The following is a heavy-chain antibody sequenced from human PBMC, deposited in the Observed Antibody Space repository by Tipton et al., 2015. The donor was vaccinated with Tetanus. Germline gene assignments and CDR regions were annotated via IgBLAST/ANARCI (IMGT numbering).Heavy chain of an antibody. CDR3: ARDGGAYDSSGYSFDY. J-gene: IGHJ4*02. CDR2: IYTSGST. CDR1: GGSISSYY. D-gene: IGHD3-22*01. V-gene: IGHV4-4*07. Sequence: TLSLTCTVSGGSISSYYWSWIRQPAGKGLEWIGRIYTSGSTNYNPSLKSRVTMSVDTSKNQFSLKLSSVTAADTAVYYCARDGGAYDSSGYSFDYWGQGTLVTVSS.